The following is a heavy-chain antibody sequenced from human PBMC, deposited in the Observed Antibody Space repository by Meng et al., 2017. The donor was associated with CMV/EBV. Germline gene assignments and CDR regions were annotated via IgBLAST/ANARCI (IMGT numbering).Heavy chain of an antibody. CDR3: ATDFYCSSTSCSTGYYYYGMDV. D-gene: IGHD2-2*01. Sequence: ASVMVSCKVSGYTLTELSMHWVRQAPGKGLEWMEGFDPEDGETIYAQKFQGRVTMTEDTSTDTAYMELSSLRSEDTAVYYCATDFYCSSTSCSTGYYYYGMDVWGQGTTVTVSS. V-gene: IGHV1-24*01. J-gene: IGHJ6*02. CDR1: GYTLTELS. CDR2: FDPEDGET.